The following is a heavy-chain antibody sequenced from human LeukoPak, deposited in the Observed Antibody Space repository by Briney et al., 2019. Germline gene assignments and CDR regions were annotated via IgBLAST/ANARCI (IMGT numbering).Heavy chain of an antibody. J-gene: IGHJ6*03. CDR2: ISYDGSNK. D-gene: IGHD3-16*01. V-gene: IGHV3-30-3*01. CDR1: GFTFSSYA. Sequence: PGRSLRLSYAASGFTFSSYAMHWVRQAPGKGLEWVAVISYDGSNKYYADSVKGRFTISRDNSKNTLYLQMNSLRAEDTAVYYGARDGGPYYMDVWGKGTRSPSP. CDR3: ARDGGPYYMDV.